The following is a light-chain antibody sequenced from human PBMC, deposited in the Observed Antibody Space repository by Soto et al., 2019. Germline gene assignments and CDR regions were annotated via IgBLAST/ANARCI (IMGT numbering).Light chain of an antibody. CDR1: QSVSTY. CDR2: DVS. J-gene: IGKJ4*01. CDR3: QQRHNWLT. V-gene: IGKV3-11*01. Sequence: EIVLTQSPATLSLSPGERATLSCRASQSVSTYLAWYQQKPGQSPRLLIYDVSNRATGIPDRFSGSGSGTDFTLTISSLEPEDFAVFYCQQRHNWLTFGGGTKVE.